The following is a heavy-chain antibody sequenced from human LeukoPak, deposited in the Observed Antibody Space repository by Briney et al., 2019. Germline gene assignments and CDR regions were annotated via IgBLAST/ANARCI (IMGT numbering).Heavy chain of an antibody. CDR1: GFTFSSYA. D-gene: IGHD6-13*01. Sequence: PGGSLRLSCAASGFTFSSYAMHWVRQAPGKGLEWVAVISYDGSNKYYADSVKGRFTISRDNSKNTLYLQMNSLRAEDTAVYYCARASREKQQLVQAYYYYYYMDVWGKGTTVTVSS. J-gene: IGHJ6*03. V-gene: IGHV3-30*14. CDR3: ARASREKQQLVQAYYYYYYMDV. CDR2: ISYDGSNK.